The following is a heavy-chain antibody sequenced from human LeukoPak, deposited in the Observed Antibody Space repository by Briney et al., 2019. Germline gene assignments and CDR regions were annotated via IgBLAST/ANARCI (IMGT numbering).Heavy chain of an antibody. CDR3: ANLVTRYFQH. CDR1: GYIFTSYW. D-gene: IGHD2-21*02. J-gene: IGHJ1*01. V-gene: IGHV5-51*01. Sequence: GESLKISCKTSGYIFTSYWIGWVRQMPGKGLEWMGIIYPGDSETRYSPSFQGQVTISADTSISPAYLQWSSLKASDTAMYYCANLVTRYFQHWGQGTLVTVSS. CDR2: IYPGDSET.